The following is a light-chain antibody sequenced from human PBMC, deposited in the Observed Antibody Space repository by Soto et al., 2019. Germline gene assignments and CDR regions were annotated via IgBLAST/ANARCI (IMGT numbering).Light chain of an antibody. CDR3: SSYTSSSTPV. CDR1: SSDVGGYNY. Sequence: QSALTQPASVSGSPGQSITISCTGTSSDVGGYNYVSWYQQHPGKAPKLMIYDVSSRPSGVSNRFSGSKSGNTASLTISGLQAEDEADYYCSSYTSSSTPVFGGGIKLTVL. J-gene: IGLJ2*01. CDR2: DVS. V-gene: IGLV2-14*01.